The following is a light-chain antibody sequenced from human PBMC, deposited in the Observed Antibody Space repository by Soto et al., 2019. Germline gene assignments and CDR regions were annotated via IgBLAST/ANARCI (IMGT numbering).Light chain of an antibody. Sequence: DIQVTQSPPTLSASVGDRVTITCRASQTISSWMAWYQQTAGKAPKLLISNASILDSGVPSRFSGSRSGTEFNLTISSLQPDDFATYYCQQYNSFMWTFGQVTKVDI. CDR2: NAS. CDR3: QQYNSFMWT. J-gene: IGKJ1*01. V-gene: IGKV1-5*03. CDR1: QTISSW.